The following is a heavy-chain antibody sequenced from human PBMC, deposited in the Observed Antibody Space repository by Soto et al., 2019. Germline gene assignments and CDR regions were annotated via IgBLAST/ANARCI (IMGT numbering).Heavy chain of an antibody. CDR2: INAGNGNT. Sequence: GVSVKVSCKASGYTFTSYAMHWVRQAPGQRLEWMGWINAGNGNTKYSQKFQGRVTITRDTSASTAYMELSSLRSEDTAVYYCARRIAAAVPRYFDLWGRGTLVTVSS. D-gene: IGHD6-13*01. CDR1: GYTFTSYA. J-gene: IGHJ2*01. CDR3: ARRIAAAVPRYFDL. V-gene: IGHV1-3*01.